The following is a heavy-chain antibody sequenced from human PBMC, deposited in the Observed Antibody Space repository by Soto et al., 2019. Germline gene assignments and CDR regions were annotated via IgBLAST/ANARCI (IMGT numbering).Heavy chain of an antibody. Sequence: GGSLRLSCAASGFTFSSYSMNWVRQAPGKGLEWVSSISSSSSYIYYADSVKGRFTISRDNAKNSLYLQMNSLRAEDTAVYYCARDSPTYYYDSSGYNDAFDIWGQGTMVTV. CDR2: ISSSSSYI. CDR3: ARDSPTYYYDSSGYNDAFDI. D-gene: IGHD3-22*01. CDR1: GFTFSSYS. J-gene: IGHJ3*02. V-gene: IGHV3-21*01.